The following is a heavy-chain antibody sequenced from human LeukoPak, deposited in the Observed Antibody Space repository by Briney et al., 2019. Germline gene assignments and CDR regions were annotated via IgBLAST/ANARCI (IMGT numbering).Heavy chain of an antibody. V-gene: IGHV3-23*01. J-gene: IGHJ4*02. D-gene: IGHD2-2*01. CDR2: ISGSGDST. CDR3: AKDSRVVVVPAAIWGGH. CDR1: GFTFSSYA. Sequence: GGSLRLSCAASGFTFSSYAMSWVRQAPGKGLEWVSTISGSGDSTYYADSVKGRFTISRDNSKNTLYLQMNSLRAEDTAVYYCAKDSRVVVVPAAIWGGHWGQGTLVTVSS.